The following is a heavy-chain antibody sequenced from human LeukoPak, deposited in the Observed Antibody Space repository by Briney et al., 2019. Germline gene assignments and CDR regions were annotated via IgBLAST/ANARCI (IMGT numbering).Heavy chain of an antibody. V-gene: IGHV3-53*01. J-gene: IGHJ4*02. CDR3: ARDHTRAGSFLT. CDR1: GVTVNSYY. D-gene: IGHD2/OR15-2a*01. Sequence: PGGSLRLSCAVSGVTVNSYYMSWVRQGPGKGLEWVSVLYSGGDTYYADSVKGRFTISRDNSQNTLYLQMNSLRAEDTAVYFCARDHTRAGSFLTWGQGTLVTVSS. CDR2: LYSGGDT.